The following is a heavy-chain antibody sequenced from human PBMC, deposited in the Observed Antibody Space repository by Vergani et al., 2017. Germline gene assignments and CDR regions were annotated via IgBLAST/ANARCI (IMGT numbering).Heavy chain of an antibody. CDR3: AKAGIAVAGTGYYYYMDV. J-gene: IGHJ6*03. CDR1: GCTFSSYG. Sequence: QVQLVESGGGVVQPGRSLRLSCAASGCTFSSYGMHWVRQAPGKGLEWVAVISYDGSNKYYADSVKGRFTISRDNSKNTLYLQMNSLRAEDTAVYYCAKAGIAVAGTGYYYYMDVWGKGTTVTVSS. CDR2: ISYDGSNK. D-gene: IGHD6-19*01. V-gene: IGHV3-30*18.